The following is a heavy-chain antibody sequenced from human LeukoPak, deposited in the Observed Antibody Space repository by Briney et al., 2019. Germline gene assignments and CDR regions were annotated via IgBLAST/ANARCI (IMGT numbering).Heavy chain of an antibody. CDR2: TYYRSKWYN. Sequence: SQTVSLPCAISGDSVSSNSAACKWIRQSPSRVVEWLGRTYYRSKWYNDSAVSVKSRITINTDTSTNQFPLPLNSATPEDTAVYYCARDSRVTGTTNWFDPWGQGTLVTVSS. J-gene: IGHJ5*02. CDR1: GDSVSSNSAA. D-gene: IGHD1-7*01. CDR3: ARDSRVTGTTNWFDP. V-gene: IGHV6-1*01.